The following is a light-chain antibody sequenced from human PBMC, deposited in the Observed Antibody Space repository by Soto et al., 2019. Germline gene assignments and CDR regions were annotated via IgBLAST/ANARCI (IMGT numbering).Light chain of an antibody. CDR3: MQGTRWPWT. CDR1: QSLIHTDGNTY. Sequence: DVVMTQSPLSLPVTLGQPASISCRSSQSLIHTDGNTYLNWFQQRPGQSPRRLIYEVSDRDTGVPDRFSGSGSGTDFTLKISRVEAEDFGVYYCMQGTRWPWTFGQGTEVEIK. J-gene: IGKJ1*01. V-gene: IGKV2-30*02. CDR2: EVS.